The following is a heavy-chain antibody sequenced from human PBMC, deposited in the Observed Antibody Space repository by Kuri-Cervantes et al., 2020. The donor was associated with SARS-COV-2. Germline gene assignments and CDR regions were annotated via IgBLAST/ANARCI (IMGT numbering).Heavy chain of an antibody. Sequence: SETLSLTCAVYGGSFSGYYWSWIRQPPGKGLEWIGEINHSGSTNYNPSLKSRVTTSVDTSKNQFSLKLSSVTAADTAVYYCARGPRWSIAASFDYWGQGTLVTVSS. D-gene: IGHD6-6*01. CDR2: INHSGST. V-gene: IGHV4-34*01. CDR1: GGSFSGYY. CDR3: ARGPRWSIAASFDY. J-gene: IGHJ4*02.